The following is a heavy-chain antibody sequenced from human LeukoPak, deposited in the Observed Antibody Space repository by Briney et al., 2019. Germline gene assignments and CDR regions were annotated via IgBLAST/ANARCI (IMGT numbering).Heavy chain of an antibody. CDR1: GGSISSYY. V-gene: IGHV4-59*01. J-gene: IGHJ4*02. Sequence: SETLSLTCTVSGGSISSYYWSWIRQPPGKGLEWIGYIYYTGSTNYNPSLKSRVTISVDTSKNQFSLKLSSVTAADTAVYYCARIPHYYDTSGYEDWGQGTLVIVSS. CDR2: IYYTGST. CDR3: ARIPHYYDTSGYED. D-gene: IGHD3-22*01.